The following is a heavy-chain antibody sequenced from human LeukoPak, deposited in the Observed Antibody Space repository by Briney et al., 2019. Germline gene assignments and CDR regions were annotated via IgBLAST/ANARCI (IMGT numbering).Heavy chain of an antibody. D-gene: IGHD5-24*01. Sequence: GGSLRLSCAASGFTFSSYAMHWVRQAPGKGLEWVAVISYDGSNKYYADSVKGRFTISRDNAKNSLFLQMNSLRAEDTAVYYCARDRMATIDFDYWGQGTLVTVSS. CDR3: ARDRMATIDFDY. CDR1: GFTFSSYA. V-gene: IGHV3-30-3*01. J-gene: IGHJ4*02. CDR2: ISYDGSNK.